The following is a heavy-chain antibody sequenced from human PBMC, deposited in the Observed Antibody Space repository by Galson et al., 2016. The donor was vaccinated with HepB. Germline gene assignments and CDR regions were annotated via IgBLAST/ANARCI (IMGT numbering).Heavy chain of an antibody. D-gene: IGHD3-10*01. Sequence: SETLSLTCTVSGGSISSDTWWTWVRQPPGKGLEWIGEIFRSGGTNYNPSLKSRVTISVDKSKNQFSLRLSSVTAADTALYFCTKRGVFYSGSGELARTVSPPFDSWGQGTQVAVSA. CDR1: GGSISSDTW. J-gene: IGHJ4*02. CDR3: TKRGVFYSGSGELARTVSPPFDS. V-gene: IGHV4-4*02. CDR2: IFRSGGT.